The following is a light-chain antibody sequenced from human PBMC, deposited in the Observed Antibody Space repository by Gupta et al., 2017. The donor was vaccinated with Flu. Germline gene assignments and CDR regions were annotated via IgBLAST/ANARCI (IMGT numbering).Light chain of an antibody. CDR1: SDNMSDDL. CDR2: DTF. Sequence: SDNMSDDLVSWYQQYPGKAPKFIIYDTFKRPTGVSGRFSGSKSGNSASLSISGLQAEDEADYYCCSCASPLIHVVFGGGTKLTVL. V-gene: IGLV2-14*02. CDR3: CSCASPLIHVV. J-gene: IGLJ2*01.